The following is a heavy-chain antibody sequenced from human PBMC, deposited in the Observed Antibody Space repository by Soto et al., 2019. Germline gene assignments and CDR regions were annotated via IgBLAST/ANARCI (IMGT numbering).Heavy chain of an antibody. CDR1: GFTFSSYA. V-gene: IGHV3-23*01. J-gene: IGHJ4*02. CDR3: AKALCIVVVPAARRSFDY. Sequence: GGSLRLSCAASGFTFSSYAMSWVRQAPGKGLEWVSAISGSGGSTYYADSVKGRFTISRDNSKNTLYLQMNSLRAEDTAVYYCAKALCIVVVPAARRSFDYWGQGTLVTVSS. CDR2: ISGSGGST. D-gene: IGHD2-2*01.